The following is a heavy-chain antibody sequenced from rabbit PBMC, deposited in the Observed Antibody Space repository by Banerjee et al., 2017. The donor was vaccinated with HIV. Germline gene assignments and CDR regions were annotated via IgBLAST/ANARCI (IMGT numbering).Heavy chain of an antibody. CDR3: ARDRDGDAGYGSLAL. D-gene: IGHD7-1*01. CDR2: INTSSGST. CDR1: GFSFSSTDY. V-gene: IGHV1S40*01. J-gene: IGHJ3*01. Sequence: QSLEESGGDLVKPGASLTLTCTASGFSFSSTDYMCWVRQAPGKGLEWIACINTSSGSTVYATWAKGRFTISRTSSTTVTLQMTSLTAADTATYFCARDRDGDAGYGSLALWGQGTLVTVS.